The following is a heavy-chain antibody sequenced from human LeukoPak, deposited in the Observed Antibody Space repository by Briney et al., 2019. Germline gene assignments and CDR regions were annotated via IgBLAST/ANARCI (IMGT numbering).Heavy chain of an antibody. V-gene: IGHV3-11*04. CDR3: VKDFGRAPVYFDY. J-gene: IGHJ4*02. CDR1: GFTFSDYY. Sequence: PGGSLRLSCAASGFTFSDYYMSWIRQAPGKGLEWVSYISSSGSTIYYADSVKGRFTISRDNAKNTLYLQMSSLRAEDTAVYYCVKDFGRAPVYFDYWGQGTLVTVSS. CDR2: ISSSGSTI. D-gene: IGHD3-10*01.